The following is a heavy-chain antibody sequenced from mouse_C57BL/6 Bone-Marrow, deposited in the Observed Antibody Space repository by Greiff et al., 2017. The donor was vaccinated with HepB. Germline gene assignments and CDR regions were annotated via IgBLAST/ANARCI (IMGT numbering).Heavy chain of an antibody. CDR1: GYTFTDYY. D-gene: IGHD3-1*01. V-gene: IGHV1-76*01. CDR3: ARSGPPYYAMDY. Sequence: QVQLKESGAELVRPGASVKLSCKASGYTFTDYYINWVKQRPGQGLEWIARIYPGSGNTYYNEKFKGKATLTAEKSSSTAYMQLSSLTSEDSAVYFCARSGPPYYAMDYWGQGTSVTVSS. CDR2: IYPGSGNT. J-gene: IGHJ4*01.